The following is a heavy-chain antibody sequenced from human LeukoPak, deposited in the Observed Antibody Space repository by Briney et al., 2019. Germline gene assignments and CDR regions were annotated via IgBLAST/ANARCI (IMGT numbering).Heavy chain of an antibody. CDR1: GFTFSSYA. D-gene: IGHD2-2*01. Sequence: PGGSLRLSCAASGFTFSSYAMSWVRQAPGKGLEWVSAISGSGGSTYYADSVKGRFTISRDNSKNTLYLQMNSLRAEDTAVYYCAKELGYCSSTSCYGYYYYGMDVWGQGTTVTVSS. CDR3: AKELGYCSSTSCYGYYYYGMDV. CDR2: ISGSGGST. J-gene: IGHJ6*02. V-gene: IGHV3-23*01.